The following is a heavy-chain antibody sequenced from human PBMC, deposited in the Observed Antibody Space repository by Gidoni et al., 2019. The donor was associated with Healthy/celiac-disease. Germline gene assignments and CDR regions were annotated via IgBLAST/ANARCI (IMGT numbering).Heavy chain of an antibody. CDR2: IYHSGST. V-gene: IGHV4-38-2*02. Sequence: QVQLQESGPGLVKPSETLSLTCAVSGYSISSGYYWGWIRQPPGKGLEWIGSIYHSGSTYYNPSLKSRVTISVDTSKNQFSLKLSSVTAADTAVYYCARDLRGGSYLDYWGQGTLVTVSS. D-gene: IGHD1-26*01. J-gene: IGHJ4*02. CDR1: GYSISSGYY. CDR3: ARDLRGGSYLDY.